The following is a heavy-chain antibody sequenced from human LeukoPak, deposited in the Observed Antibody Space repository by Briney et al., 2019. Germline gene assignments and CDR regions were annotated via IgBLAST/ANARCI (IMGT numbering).Heavy chain of an antibody. CDR2: VYSGGNT. D-gene: IGHD3-16*01. CDR1: GFTVSSDY. Sequence: PGGSLSLSCTASGFTVSSDYMSWVRQAPGKGLEWVSVVYSGGNTYYADSVKGRFTISRDNSKNTLYLQMNSLRAEDTAVYYCAREPPGGGFDYWGRRTLVSVSS. CDR3: AREPPGGGFDY. V-gene: IGHV3-66*01. J-gene: IGHJ4*02.